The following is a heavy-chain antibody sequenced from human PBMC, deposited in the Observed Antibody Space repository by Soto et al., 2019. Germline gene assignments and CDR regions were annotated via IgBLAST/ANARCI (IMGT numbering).Heavy chain of an antibody. Sequence: QVQLQESGPGLVKPSQTLSLTCTVSGGSISSGGYYWSWISQHPGKGLEWIGYIYYSGSTYYNPSLKSRVTISVDTSKNQFSLKLSSVTAADTAVYYCARDRGAYCGGDCYSHFDYWGQGTLVTVSS. V-gene: IGHV4-31*03. D-gene: IGHD2-21*02. CDR3: ARDRGAYCGGDCYSHFDY. J-gene: IGHJ4*02. CDR2: IYYSGST. CDR1: GGSISSGGYY.